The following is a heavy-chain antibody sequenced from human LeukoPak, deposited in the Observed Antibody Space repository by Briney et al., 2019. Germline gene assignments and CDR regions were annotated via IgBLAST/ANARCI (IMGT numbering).Heavy chain of an antibody. J-gene: IGHJ4*02. CDR2: IYYSGST. CDR3: AREGQQLDFDY. D-gene: IGHD6-13*01. V-gene: IGHV4-34*01. Sequence: SETLSLTCAVYRGSFSGYYWSWIRQPPGKGLEWIGSIYYSGSTYYNPSLKSRVTISVDTSKNQFSLKLSSVTAADTAVYYCAREGQQLDFDYWGQGTLVTVSS. CDR1: RGSFSGYY.